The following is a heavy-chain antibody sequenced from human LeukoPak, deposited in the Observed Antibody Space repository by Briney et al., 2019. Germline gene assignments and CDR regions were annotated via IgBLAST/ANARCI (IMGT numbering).Heavy chain of an antibody. CDR3: ARPPESGGYAYYSDY. D-gene: IGHD6-19*01. Sequence: ASVKVSCKASGHTFTSYYMHWMRQAPGQGLEWMGIINPSGGSTSYAQKFQGRVTMTRDTSTSTVYMELSTLRSEDTAVYYCARPPESGGYAYYSDYWGPGNLVTVFS. J-gene: IGHJ4*02. CDR2: INPSGGST. CDR1: GHTFTSYY. V-gene: IGHV1-46*01.